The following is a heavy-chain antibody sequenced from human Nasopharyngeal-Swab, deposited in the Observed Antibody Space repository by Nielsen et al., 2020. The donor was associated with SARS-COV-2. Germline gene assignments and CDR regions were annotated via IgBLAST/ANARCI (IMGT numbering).Heavy chain of an antibody. CDR2: ISSSSSTI. Sequence: GGSLRLSYAASGFTFSSYSMNWVRQAPGKGLEWVSYISSSSSTIYYADSVKGRFTISRDNAKSSLYLQMNSLRAEDTAVYYCARGMWFRELSTTFYYYGMDVWGQGTTVTVSS. CDR3: ARGMWFRELSTTFYYYGMDV. V-gene: IGHV3-48*04. J-gene: IGHJ6*02. CDR1: GFTFSSYS. D-gene: IGHD3-10*01.